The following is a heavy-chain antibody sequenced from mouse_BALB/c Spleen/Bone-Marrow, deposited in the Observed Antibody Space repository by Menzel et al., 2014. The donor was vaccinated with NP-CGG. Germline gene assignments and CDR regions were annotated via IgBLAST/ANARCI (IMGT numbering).Heavy chain of an antibody. CDR1: GYTFTSNW. D-gene: IGHD4-1*02. CDR2: TNPSNGRS. J-gene: IGHJ4*01. V-gene: IGHV1S81*02. Sequence: QVQLKHSGAELVKPGASVKLSCKAAGYTFTSNWMHWVKQRPGQGLEWIGETNPSNGRSNYNEKFKSKATLTVDKSSSTAYMQLSSLTSEDSGVYYCARSTGTAPYFYAMDYWGQGTSVTVSS. CDR3: ARSTGTAPYFYAMDY.